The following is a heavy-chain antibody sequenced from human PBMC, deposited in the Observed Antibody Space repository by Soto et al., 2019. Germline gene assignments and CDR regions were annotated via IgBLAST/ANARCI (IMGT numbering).Heavy chain of an antibody. CDR2: ISAYNGNT. CDR3: ARDRRAATPLVSPPEAYDY. J-gene: IGHJ4*02. V-gene: IGHV1-18*01. CDR1: GYTFTSYG. Sequence: ASVKVSCKASGYTFTSYGISWVRQAPGQGLEWMGWISAYNGNTNYAQKLQGRVTMTTDTSTSTAYMELRSLRSDDTAVYYCARDRRAATPLVSPPEAYDYWGQGTLVTVSS. D-gene: IGHD2-15*01.